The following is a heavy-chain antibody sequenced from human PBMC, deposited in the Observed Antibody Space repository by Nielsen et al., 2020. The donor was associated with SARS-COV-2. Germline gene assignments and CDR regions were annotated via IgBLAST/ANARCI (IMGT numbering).Heavy chain of an antibody. CDR2: IYFSGRT. V-gene: IGHV4-31*03. J-gene: IGHJ6*02. CDR3: ARESSGYDHYNYGMDV. CDR1: GCSIIIFGYY. D-gene: IGHD5-12*01. Sequence: SDTLSLTFTVSGCSIIIFGYYWCWIRHHPGKGLEWIGYIYFSGRTCYNPSLKSRVTISVDTSKNQFSLSLRFVTAADTAVYYCARESSGYDHYNYGMDVWGQGTTVTVSS.